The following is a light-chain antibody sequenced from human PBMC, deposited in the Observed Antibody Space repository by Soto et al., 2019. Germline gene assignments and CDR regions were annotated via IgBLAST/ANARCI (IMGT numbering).Light chain of an antibody. CDR3: SSYAGNKNYV. Sequence: SVLTQPPSASGSPGQSVTFSCTGTSSDIGDYNYVSWYQQHPGKAPKLMIYEVTKRPSGVPDRFSGSKSGNTASLTVSGLQADDEADYYCSSYAGNKNYVVGIGTKVTVL. J-gene: IGLJ1*01. CDR1: SSDIGDYNY. V-gene: IGLV2-8*01. CDR2: EVT.